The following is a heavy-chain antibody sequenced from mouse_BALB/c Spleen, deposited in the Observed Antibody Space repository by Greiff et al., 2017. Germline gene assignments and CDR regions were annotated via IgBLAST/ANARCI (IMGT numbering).Heavy chain of an antibody. CDR1: GFTFSSYG. J-gene: IGHJ2*01. Sequence: EVKLVESGGDLVKPGGSLKLSCAASGFTFSSYGMSWVRQTPDKRLEWVATISSGGSYTYYPDSVKGRFTISRDNAKNTLYLQMSSLKSEDTAMYYCARQGAGSYFDYWGQGTTLTVSS. CDR3: ARQGAGSYFDY. D-gene: IGHD4-1*01. CDR2: ISSGGSYT. V-gene: IGHV5-6*01.